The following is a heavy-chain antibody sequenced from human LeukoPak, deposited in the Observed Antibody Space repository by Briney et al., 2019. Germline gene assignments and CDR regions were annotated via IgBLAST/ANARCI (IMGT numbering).Heavy chain of an antibody. Sequence: SETLSLTCTVSGGSISTYYWSWIRQPPGKGLEWLAYISHSGSTNFNPSLKSRVTISVDTSMNQFSLKLSSVTAADTAVYYCARESDYYDSSGYFDYWGQGTLVTVCS. V-gene: IGHV4-59*01. J-gene: IGHJ4*02. CDR3: ARESDYYDSSGYFDY. CDR1: GGSISTYY. D-gene: IGHD3-22*01. CDR2: ISHSGST.